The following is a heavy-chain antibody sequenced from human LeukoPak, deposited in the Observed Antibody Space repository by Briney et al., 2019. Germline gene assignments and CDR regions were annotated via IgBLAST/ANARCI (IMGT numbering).Heavy chain of an antibody. CDR2: IYYSGST. CDR1: GGSISSSSYS. J-gene: IGHJ4*02. CDR3: ARHERDYDILTGYDY. Sequence: SETLSLTCTVSGGSISSSSYSWGWIRQPPGKGLEWIGSIYYSGSTYYNPSLKSRVTISVDTSKNQFSLKLSSVTAADTAVYYCARHERDYDILTGYDYWGQGTLVTVSS. V-gene: IGHV4-39*01. D-gene: IGHD3-9*01.